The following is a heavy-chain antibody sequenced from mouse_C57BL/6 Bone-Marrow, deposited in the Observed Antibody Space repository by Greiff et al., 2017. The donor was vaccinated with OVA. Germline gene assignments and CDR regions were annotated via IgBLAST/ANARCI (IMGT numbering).Heavy chain of an antibody. CDR3: ARGYYGSFYWYFDV. D-gene: IGHD1-1*01. Sequence: QVQLQQSGAELVKPGASVKLSCKASGYTFTSYWMQWVKQRPGQGLEWIGEIDPSDSYTNYNQKFKGKATLTVDTSSSTAYMQLSSLTSEDSAVYYCARGYYGSFYWYFDVGGTGTTVTVSS. CDR1: GYTFTSYW. CDR2: IDPSDSYT. J-gene: IGHJ1*03. V-gene: IGHV1-50*01.